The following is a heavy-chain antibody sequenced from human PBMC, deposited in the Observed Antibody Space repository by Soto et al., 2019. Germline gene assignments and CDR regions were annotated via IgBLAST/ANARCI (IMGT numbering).Heavy chain of an antibody. CDR2: IIPILGIA. J-gene: IGHJ5*02. Sequence: ASVKVSCKASGGTFSSYAISWVRQAPGQGLEWMGGIIPILGIANYAQKFQGRVTITADKSTSTAYMELSSLRSEDTAVYYCARVEGGTEGYCSGGSCYSNNWFDPWGQGTLVTVSS. V-gene: IGHV1-69*10. CDR1: GGTFSSYA. CDR3: ARVEGGTEGYCSGGSCYSNNWFDP. D-gene: IGHD2-15*01.